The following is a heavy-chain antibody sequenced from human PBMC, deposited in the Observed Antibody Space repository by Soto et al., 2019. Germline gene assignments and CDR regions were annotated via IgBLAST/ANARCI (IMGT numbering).Heavy chain of an antibody. CDR2: IKSKTDGGTT. V-gene: IGHV3-15*01. CDR1: GFTFSNAW. J-gene: IGHJ4*02. D-gene: IGHD6-13*01. CDR3: TTELSSSWYVFDY. Sequence: GGSLRLSCAASGFTFSNAWMIWVRQAPGKGLEWVGRIKSKTDGGTTDYAAPVKGRFTISRDDSKNTLYLQMNSLKTEDTAVYYCTTELSSSWYVFDYWGQGTLVTVSS.